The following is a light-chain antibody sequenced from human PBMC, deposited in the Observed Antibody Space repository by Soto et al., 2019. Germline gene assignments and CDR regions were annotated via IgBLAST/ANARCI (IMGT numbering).Light chain of an antibody. J-gene: IGLJ2*01. Sequence: QSVLTQPPSVYAAPGQTVTISCYGSTSNIGNNIVSWYQQLPGTAPKILIYDNNKRPSGIPDRFSGSKYGESATLGITGLQTGDEADYYCGTWDSGLSVVVFGGGTKLTVL. CDR3: GTWDSGLSVVV. V-gene: IGLV1-51*01. CDR1: TSNIGNNI. CDR2: DNN.